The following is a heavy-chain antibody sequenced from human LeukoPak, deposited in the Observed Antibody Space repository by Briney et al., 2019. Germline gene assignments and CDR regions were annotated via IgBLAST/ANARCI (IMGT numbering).Heavy chain of an antibody. CDR2: ISGGGGST. CDR3: VREDTPATANY. D-gene: IGHD2-21*02. J-gene: IGHJ4*02. Sequence: GGSLRLSCAASGFTFTSYSMNWVRQAPGKGLEWVSTISGGGGSTYYADSVKGRFTISRDNSKNTLYLQVNSLRAEDTAVYYCVREDTPATANYWGQGTLVTVSS. V-gene: IGHV3-23*01. CDR1: GFTFTSYS.